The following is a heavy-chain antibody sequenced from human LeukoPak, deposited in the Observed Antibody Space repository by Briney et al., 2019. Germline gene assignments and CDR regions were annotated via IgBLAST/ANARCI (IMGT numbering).Heavy chain of an antibody. V-gene: IGHV4-59*08. D-gene: IGHD4-17*01. CDR3: ARHDYGDYSFDY. J-gene: IGHJ4*02. Sequence: SETLSLTCAVYGGSFSGYYWSWIRQPPGKGLERIGYIYYSGSTNYNPSLKSRVTISVDTSKNQFSLKLSSVTAADTAVYYCARHDYGDYSFDYWGQGTLVTVSS. CDR1: GGSFSGYY. CDR2: IYYSGST.